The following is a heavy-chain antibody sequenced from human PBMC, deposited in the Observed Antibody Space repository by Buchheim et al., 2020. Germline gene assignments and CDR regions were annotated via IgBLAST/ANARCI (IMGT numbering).Heavy chain of an antibody. Sequence: QVQLVESGGGVVQPGRSLRLSCAASGFTFSSYAMHWVRQAPGKGLEWVAVISYDGSNKYYADSVKGRFTISRDNSKNTLYLQMNSLRAEDTAVYYCARDSASYYDSSGYYLGYYYYGMDVWGQGTT. J-gene: IGHJ6*02. CDR2: ISYDGSNK. CDR1: GFTFSSYA. D-gene: IGHD3-22*01. V-gene: IGHV3-30-3*01. CDR3: ARDSASYYDSSGYYLGYYYYGMDV.